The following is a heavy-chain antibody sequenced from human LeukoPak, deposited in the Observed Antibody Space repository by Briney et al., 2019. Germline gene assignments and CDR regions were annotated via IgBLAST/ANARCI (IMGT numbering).Heavy chain of an antibody. D-gene: IGHD3-10*01. CDR1: VGSINNDGYY. J-gene: IGHJ4*02. CDR2: IYYSGST. CDR3: ARGYYGLFDS. V-gene: IGHV4-31*03. Sequence: SETLSLTCTVSVGSINNDGYYWSWLRQHPGKGLGWIGYIYYSGSTYYNPSLKSRVTISVDTSQSQFSLNLSSVTAADTAVYYCARGYYGLFDSWGQGTLVTVSS.